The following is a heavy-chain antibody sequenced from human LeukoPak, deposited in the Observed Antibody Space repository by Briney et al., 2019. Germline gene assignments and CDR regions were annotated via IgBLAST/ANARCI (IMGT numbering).Heavy chain of an antibody. CDR3: AREFGHCYGDNCFYFFDT. V-gene: IGHV1-18*01. CDR2: INTYKGDT. CDR1: GYTLTNYN. D-gene: IGHD4-23*01. Sequence: ASVKVSCKASGYTLTNYNISWVRQAPGQGLEWMGWINTYKGDTLYTQKLQGRVTMTADTSTNTAYMELRSLRFDDTAVYYCAREFGHCYGDNCFYFFDTWGQGFRVTVSS. J-gene: IGHJ4*02.